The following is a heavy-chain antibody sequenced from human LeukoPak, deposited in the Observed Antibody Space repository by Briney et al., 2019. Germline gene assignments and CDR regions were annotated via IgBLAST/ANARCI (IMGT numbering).Heavy chain of an antibody. CDR1: GGTFSSYA. D-gene: IGHD6-13*01. V-gene: IGHV1-69*04. CDR3: ARSGGSSWLPYYYYDMDV. CDR2: IIPILGIA. Sequence: VASVKVSCKASGGTFSSYAISWVRQAPGQGLEWMGRIIPILGIANYAQKFQGRVTITADKSTSTAYMELSSLRSEDTAVYYCARSGGSSWLPYYYYDMDVWGQGTTVTVSS. J-gene: IGHJ6*02.